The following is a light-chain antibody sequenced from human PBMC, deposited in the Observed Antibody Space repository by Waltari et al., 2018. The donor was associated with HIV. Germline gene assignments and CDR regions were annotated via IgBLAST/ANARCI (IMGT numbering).Light chain of an antibody. V-gene: IGKV3-20*01. Sequence: EIVLTPSPGALSLSPGERATLSCRASQSASSSHLAWYQQRPGQAPRLLIYGTSSRATGIPDRFSGSGSGTDFTLTISRLEPEDFAVYYCQQYGSSAPLTFGGGTKVEIK. CDR2: GTS. CDR3: QQYGSSAPLT. J-gene: IGKJ4*01. CDR1: QSASSSH.